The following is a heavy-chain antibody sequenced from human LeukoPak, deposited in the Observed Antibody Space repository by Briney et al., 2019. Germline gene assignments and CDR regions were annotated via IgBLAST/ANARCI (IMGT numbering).Heavy chain of an antibody. CDR3: AKTPTPYDFWSGFDY. Sequence: GGSLRLSCAASGFTFSSYWMSWVRQAPGKGLEWVSAISGSGGSTYYADSVKGRFTISRDNSKNTLYLQMNSLRAEDTAVYYCAKTPTPYDFWSGFDYWGQGTLVTVSS. J-gene: IGHJ4*02. V-gene: IGHV3-23*01. D-gene: IGHD3-3*01. CDR1: GFTFSSYW. CDR2: ISGSGGST.